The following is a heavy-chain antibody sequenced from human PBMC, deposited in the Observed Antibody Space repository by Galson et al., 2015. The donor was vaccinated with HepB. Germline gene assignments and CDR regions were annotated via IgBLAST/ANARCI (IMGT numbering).Heavy chain of an antibody. J-gene: IGHJ5*02. V-gene: IGHV3-74*03. CDR1: GFTFSSDW. CDR3: ARPRGMGWFDP. Sequence: SLRLSCAASGFTFSSDWMDWIRQGPGKGLVWVSRINGGGSNTVYADSVKGRFTISRDNAKSTLYLQMNSLRVEDTAVYYCARPRGMGWFDPWGQGTLVTVSS. CDR2: INGGGSNT. D-gene: IGHD2-8*01.